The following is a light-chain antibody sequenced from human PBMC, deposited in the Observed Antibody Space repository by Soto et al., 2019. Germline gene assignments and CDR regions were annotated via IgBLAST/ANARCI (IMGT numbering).Light chain of an antibody. Sequence: IVLTQSPGTLSLSPGARVTLSCRPSQSVSSRNLAWYQQKPDQAPRLLIYAASGRATGILDRFSGSGSGTVLTLTLSRLEPEDSAVFYCQQYGRSLSFGGGTNVDI. CDR2: AAS. V-gene: IGKV3-20*01. J-gene: IGKJ4*01. CDR3: QQYGRSLS. CDR1: QSVSSRN.